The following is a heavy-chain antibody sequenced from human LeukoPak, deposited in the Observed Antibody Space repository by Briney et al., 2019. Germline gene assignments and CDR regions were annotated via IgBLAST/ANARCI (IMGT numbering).Heavy chain of an antibody. CDR1: GGSISSNSYY. J-gene: IGHJ4*02. CDR3: ARRAVSYSTNWYFDY. Sequence: SETLSLTCTVSGGSISSNSYYWGWIRQPPGKGLEWIGSIYYSGSTYYNPYLKSRVTISVDTAKNQFSLTLSSVTAADTAVYYCARRAVSYSTNWYFDYWGQGTLVTVSS. D-gene: IGHD6-13*01. V-gene: IGHV4-39*01. CDR2: IYYSGST.